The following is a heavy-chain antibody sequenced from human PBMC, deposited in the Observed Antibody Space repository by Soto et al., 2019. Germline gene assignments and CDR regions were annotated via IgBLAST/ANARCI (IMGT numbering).Heavy chain of an antibody. CDR2: ISGSGGST. J-gene: IGHJ2*01. D-gene: IGHD2-21*01. V-gene: IGHV3-23*01. CDR1: GFTFSSYA. CDR3: AKRGDCGGDCYLDWYFDL. Sequence: ESGGGLVQPGGSLRLSCAASGFTFSSYAMSWVRQAPGKGLEWVSAISGSGGSTYYADSVKGRFTISRDNSKNTLYLQMNSRRAEDTAVYYCAKRGDCGGDCYLDWYFDLWGRGTLVTVSS.